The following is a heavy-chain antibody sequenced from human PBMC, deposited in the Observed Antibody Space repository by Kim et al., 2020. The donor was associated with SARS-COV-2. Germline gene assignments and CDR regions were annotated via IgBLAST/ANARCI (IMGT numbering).Heavy chain of an antibody. Sequence: GGSLRLSCAASGFTFSNYWMSWVRQAPGKGLEWVSNINRDGSEKYYVDSVKGRFTISRDNAKNSLYLQMNSLRAEDTAVYYCARVLLGYCSGGSCYGWFEPWGEGTLVTASS. CDR2: INRDGSEK. D-gene: IGHD2-15*01. V-gene: IGHV3-7*01. J-gene: IGHJ5*02. CDR3: ARVLLGYCSGGSCYGWFEP. CDR1: GFTFSNYW.